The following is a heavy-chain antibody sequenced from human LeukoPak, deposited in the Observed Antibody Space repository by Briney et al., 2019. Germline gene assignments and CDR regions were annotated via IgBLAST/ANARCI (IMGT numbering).Heavy chain of an antibody. Sequence: ASVKVSCKASGGTFSSYAISWVRQAPGQGLEWMGGIIPIFGTANYAQKFQGRVTITADESTSTAYMELSSLRSEDTAVYYCARFEYSSSSAAIFDIWGQGTMVTVSS. CDR1: GGTFSSYA. CDR2: IIPIFGTA. V-gene: IGHV1-69*01. J-gene: IGHJ3*02. D-gene: IGHD6-6*01. CDR3: ARFEYSSSSAAIFDI.